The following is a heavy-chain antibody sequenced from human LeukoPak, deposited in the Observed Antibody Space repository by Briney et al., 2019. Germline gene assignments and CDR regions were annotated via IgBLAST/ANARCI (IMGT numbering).Heavy chain of an antibody. V-gene: IGHV4-34*01. J-gene: IGHJ6*03. CDR2: INHSGST. CDR3: ARRIGGYYYYYYMDV. CDR1: GGSFSGYY. Sequence: SETLSLTCAVYGGSFSGYYWSWIRQPPGKGLEWIGEINHSGSTNYNPSLKSRVTISVDTSRNQFSLKLSSVTAADTAVYYCARRIGGYYYYYYMDVWGKGTTVTVSS.